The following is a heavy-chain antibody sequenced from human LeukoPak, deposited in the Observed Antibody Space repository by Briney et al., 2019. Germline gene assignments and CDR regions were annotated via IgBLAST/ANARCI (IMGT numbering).Heavy chain of an antibody. D-gene: IGHD2-2*01. CDR2: ISSSGSSI. CDR3: ARKYCSSTSSLFDC. Sequence: GGSLRLSCAASGFTFSSYEMNWVRQAPGKGLEWVSYISSSGSSIHYADSVKGRFTISRDNAKNSLYLQMNSLRAEDTAVYYCARKYCSSTSSLFDCWDQGTLVTVSS. CDR1: GFTFSSYE. J-gene: IGHJ4*02. V-gene: IGHV3-48*03.